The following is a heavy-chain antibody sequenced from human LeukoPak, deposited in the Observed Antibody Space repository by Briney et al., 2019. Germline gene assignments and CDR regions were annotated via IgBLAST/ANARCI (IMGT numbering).Heavy chain of an antibody. Sequence: KASETLSLTCTVSGGSVSSGSYYWSWIRQPPGKGLEWIGYIYYSGSTNYNPSLKSRVTISVDTSKNQFSLKLSSVTAADTAVYYCARDLRRAFDWGQGTLVTVSS. J-gene: IGHJ4*02. CDR1: GGSVSSGSYY. V-gene: IGHV4-61*01. CDR3: ARDLRRAFD. CDR2: IYYSGST. D-gene: IGHD3-3*02.